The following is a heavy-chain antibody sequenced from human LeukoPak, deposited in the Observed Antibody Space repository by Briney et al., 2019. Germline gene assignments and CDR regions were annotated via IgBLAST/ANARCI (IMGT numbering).Heavy chain of an antibody. CDR2: IIPIFGTA. CDR1: GGTFSSYA. CDR3: ARVRYNYYDSSGYTTLDY. V-gene: IGHV1-69*01. D-gene: IGHD3-22*01. Sequence: ASVKVSCXASGGTFSSYAISWVRQAPGQGLEWMGGIIPIFGTANYAQKFQGRVTITADESTSTAYMELSSLRSEDTAVYYCARVRYNYYDSSGYTTLDYWGQRTLVTVSS. J-gene: IGHJ4*02.